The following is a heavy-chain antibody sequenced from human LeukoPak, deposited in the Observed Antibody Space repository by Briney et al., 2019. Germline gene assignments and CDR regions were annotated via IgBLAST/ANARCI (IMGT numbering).Heavy chain of an antibody. CDR3: AKDGSPGAGTISGVVPSDRGFDY. J-gene: IGHJ4*02. Sequence: GGSLRLSCAASGFTFSSYAMSWVRQAPGKGLEWVAFIRYDGSNKYYADSVKGRFTISRDNSKNTLYLQMNSLRAEDTAVYYCAKDGSPGAGTISGVVPSDRGFDYWGQGTLVTVSS. V-gene: IGHV3-30*02. D-gene: IGHD3-3*01. CDR2: IRYDGSNK. CDR1: GFTFSSYA.